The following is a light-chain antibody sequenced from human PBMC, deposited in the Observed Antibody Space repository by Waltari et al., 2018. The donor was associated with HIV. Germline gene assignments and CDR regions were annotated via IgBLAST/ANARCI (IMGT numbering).Light chain of an antibody. CDR2: RNN. J-gene: IGLJ3*02. V-gene: IGLV1-47*01. CDR3: AAWDDSLSGPV. CDR1: SSNIGSNY. Sequence: QSVLTQPPSASGTPGQRVTISCSGSSSNIGSNYVYWYHQLPGMAPKLLIYRNNQRPSGVPDRFSGSKSGTSASLAISGLRSEDEADYYCAAWDDSLSGPVFGGGTKLTVL.